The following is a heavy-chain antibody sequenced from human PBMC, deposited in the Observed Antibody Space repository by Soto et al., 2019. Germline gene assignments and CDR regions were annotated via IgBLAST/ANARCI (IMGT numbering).Heavy chain of an antibody. CDR2: ISGNSGYT. CDR3: AREWAQYDTWTGKLDY. CDR1: GFTFSDYY. D-gene: IGHD3-9*01. Sequence: QVQLVESGGGLVKPGGSLRLSCAASGFTFSDYYMSWIRQAPGKGLEWVSYISGNSGYTNYADSVKGRFTISRDNAKKSLYLQMNSLRAEDTAVYYCAREWAQYDTWTGKLDYWGQGTLVTVFS. J-gene: IGHJ4*02. V-gene: IGHV3-11*06.